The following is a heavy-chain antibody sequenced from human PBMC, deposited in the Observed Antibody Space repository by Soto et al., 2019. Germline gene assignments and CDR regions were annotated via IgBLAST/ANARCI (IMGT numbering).Heavy chain of an antibody. CDR1: GFTFNTYG. V-gene: IGHV3-33*01. D-gene: IGHD2-2*01. J-gene: IGHJ4*02. CDR2: IWFDGSNQ. Sequence: GSLRLSCAASGFTFNTYGMHWVRQAPGKGLEWVAIIWFDGSNQYYADSVKGRFTISRDNSKNTLYLQMNSLRAEDTAVYYCARDRTTSPFDYWGQGTLVTVSS. CDR3: ARDRTTSPFDY.